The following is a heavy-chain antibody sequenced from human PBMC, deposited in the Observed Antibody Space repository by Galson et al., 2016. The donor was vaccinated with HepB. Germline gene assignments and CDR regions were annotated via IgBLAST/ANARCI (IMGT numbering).Heavy chain of an antibody. CDR1: GDSVSSTTAA. CDR2: TYLRSKWYN. Sequence: CAISGDSVSSTTAAWNWFRQSASRGLEWLGRTYLRSKWYNNSASFVQGRITINPDTSKNQFSLQLNSLTPEDTAVYYCAREDDGGIERYDYFDYWGPGTPVTVSS. V-gene: IGHV6-1*01. CDR3: AREDDGGIERYDYFDY. D-gene: IGHD2-15*01. J-gene: IGHJ4*02.